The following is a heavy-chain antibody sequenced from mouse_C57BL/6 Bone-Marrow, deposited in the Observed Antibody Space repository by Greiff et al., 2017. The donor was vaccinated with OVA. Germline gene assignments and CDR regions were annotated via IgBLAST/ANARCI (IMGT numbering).Heavy chain of an antibody. CDR1: GFTFSDYY. Sequence: EVQRVESGGGLVQPGGSLKLSCAASGFTFSDYYMYWVRQTPEKRLEWVAYISNGGGSTYYPATVKGRFTISRDNAKNTLYLQMSRLKSEDTAMYYCARLLNWEGYFDVWGTGTTVTVSS. CDR2: ISNGGGST. J-gene: IGHJ1*03. CDR3: ARLLNWEGYFDV. D-gene: IGHD4-1*01. V-gene: IGHV5-12*01.